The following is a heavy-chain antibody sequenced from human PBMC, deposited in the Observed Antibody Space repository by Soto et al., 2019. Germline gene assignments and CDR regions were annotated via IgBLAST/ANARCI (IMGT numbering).Heavy chain of an antibody. CDR2: IYWNDDK. CDR3: ARGKYYYHSSDGKNWLDP. Sequence: QITLKESGPTLVKPTQTLTLTYTFSGFSLNTNGVAVSWIRQPPRKALEWLGFIYWNDDKRYSPSVDSRLTLTKDTSKNGVVLTMSNMDPADTATYYCARGKYYYHSSDGKNWLDPWGQGTLVTVSS. V-gene: IGHV2-5*01. J-gene: IGHJ5*02. CDR1: GFSLNTNGVA. D-gene: IGHD3-22*01.